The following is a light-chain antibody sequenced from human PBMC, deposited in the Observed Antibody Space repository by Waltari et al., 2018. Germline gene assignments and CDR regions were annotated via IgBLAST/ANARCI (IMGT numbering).Light chain of an antibody. Sequence: EIVLTQSPGTLSLSPGERATLSCRASQSLRSSYLAWYQQKPGLAPRLLIDGASNRAAGIPDRFGGHGSGTEFTLTIARLEPEDSAVYYCHHYGSSPLTFGGGTKVEI. CDR2: GAS. CDR3: HHYGSSPLT. J-gene: IGKJ4*01. V-gene: IGKV3-20*01. CDR1: QSLRSSY.